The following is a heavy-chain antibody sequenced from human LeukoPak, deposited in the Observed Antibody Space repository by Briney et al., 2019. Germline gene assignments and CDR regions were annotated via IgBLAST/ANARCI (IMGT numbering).Heavy chain of an antibody. V-gene: IGHV3-74*01. CDR3: YYFGSGSYSVADY. Sequence: PGGPLRLSCAASGITFSGYWMHWVRQAPGKGLVWVSRINSDGSSTSYADSVKGRFTTSRDNAKNTLYLQMNSLGAEDTAVYYCYYFGSGSYSVADYWGQGTLVTVSS. CDR1: GITFSGYW. D-gene: IGHD3-10*01. CDR2: INSDGSST. J-gene: IGHJ4*02.